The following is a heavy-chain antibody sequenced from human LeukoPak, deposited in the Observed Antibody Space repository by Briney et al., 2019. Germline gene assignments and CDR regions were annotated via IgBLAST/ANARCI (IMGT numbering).Heavy chain of an antibody. D-gene: IGHD1-26*01. Sequence: PSETLSLTCAVSGGSISSSKWWSWVRQTPGKGLEWIGEIYHSGGTNYKPSLKSRVTISVDKSKNQFSLKVTSVTAADTAMFYCARLNSGSHYDYWGQGTLVTVSS. V-gene: IGHV4-4*02. J-gene: IGHJ4*02. CDR1: GGSISSSKW. CDR3: ARLNSGSHYDY. CDR2: IYHSGGT.